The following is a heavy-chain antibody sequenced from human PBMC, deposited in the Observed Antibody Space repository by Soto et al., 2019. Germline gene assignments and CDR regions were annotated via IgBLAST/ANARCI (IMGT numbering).Heavy chain of an antibody. J-gene: IGHJ4*02. Sequence: GGSLRLSCAASGFTFSSYWMHWVRQAPGKGLMWVSRSNSDGSSTTYADSVKGRFTISRDNAKNTLYLQMNSLRVEDTAVYYCARGRYGSGSYFDYWGQGALVTVSS. CDR1: GFTFSSYW. V-gene: IGHV3-74*01. CDR3: ARGRYGSGSYFDY. D-gene: IGHD3-10*01. CDR2: SNSDGSST.